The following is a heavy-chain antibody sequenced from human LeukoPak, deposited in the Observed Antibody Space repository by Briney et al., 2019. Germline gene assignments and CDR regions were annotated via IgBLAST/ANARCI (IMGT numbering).Heavy chain of an antibody. CDR2: ITGSGGDS. J-gene: IGHJ4*02. Sequence: GGSLRLSCAASGFAFDSYTMVWVRQAPGSGLEWVSAITGSGGDSYHADSVKGRFTVSRDNSKNTLFLQINSLRVEDTALYYCARGVSGWPYYLDFWGQGTLVTVSS. V-gene: IGHV3-23*01. CDR1: GFAFDSYT. D-gene: IGHD6-25*01. CDR3: ARGVSGWPYYLDF.